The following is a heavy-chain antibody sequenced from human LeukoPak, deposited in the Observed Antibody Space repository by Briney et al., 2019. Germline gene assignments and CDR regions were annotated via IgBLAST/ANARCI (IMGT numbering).Heavy chain of an antibody. Sequence: GRSLRLSCAASGFTFNHYAMHWVRQAPGKGLEWVSGISWNSGNIAYADSVKGRFTISRDNAKNSLYLQMNSLRVEDTAYYYCARDSETSGWSVYYFDYWGQGTLLTVSS. CDR3: ARDSETSGWSVYYFDY. CDR2: ISWNSGNI. D-gene: IGHD6-19*01. CDR1: GFTFNHYA. V-gene: IGHV3-9*01. J-gene: IGHJ4*02.